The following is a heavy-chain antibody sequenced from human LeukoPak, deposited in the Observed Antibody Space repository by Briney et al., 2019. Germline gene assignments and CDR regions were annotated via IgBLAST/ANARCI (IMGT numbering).Heavy chain of an antibody. Sequence: ASVKVSCKASGYTFTSYDINWVRQATGQGLEWMGWMNPNSGNTGYAQKFQGRVTMTRNTSISTAYMELSSLRSEDTAVYYCARVSTPDYLYYFDYWGQGTLVTVSS. V-gene: IGHV1-8*01. CDR1: GYTFTSYD. J-gene: IGHJ4*02. CDR3: ARVSTPDYLYYFDY. D-gene: IGHD2/OR15-2a*01. CDR2: MNPNSGNT.